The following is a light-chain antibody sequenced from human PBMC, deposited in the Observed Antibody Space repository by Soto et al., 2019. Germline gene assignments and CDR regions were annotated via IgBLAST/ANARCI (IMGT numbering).Light chain of an antibody. CDR2: DAS. CDR1: QSISNC. CDR3: QQSNTYPVT. Sequence: DSQIPRSTAPHSASYGDRVTITCRASQSISNCLAWYQQKPGQAPKLLIYDASSLQTGVPARFSGTGSGTEFTLTISSLQPDDFATYYCQQSNTYPVTFGQGTKVDIK. J-gene: IGKJ1*01. V-gene: IGKV1-5*01.